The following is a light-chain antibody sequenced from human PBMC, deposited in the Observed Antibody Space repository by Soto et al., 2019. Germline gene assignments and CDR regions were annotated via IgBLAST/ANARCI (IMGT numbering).Light chain of an antibody. J-gene: IGKJ4*01. CDR1: QTVRTNY. Sequence: EIVLTQSPGTLSLSPGERATLSCRASQTVRTNYLAWFQHKPGQAPRLLIYGASSRATGIPDRFSGSGSGTDFTLTINSLEPEEFAVYFCQQYSDSPLTFGGGNKVEIK. V-gene: IGKV3-20*01. CDR3: QQYSDSPLT. CDR2: GAS.